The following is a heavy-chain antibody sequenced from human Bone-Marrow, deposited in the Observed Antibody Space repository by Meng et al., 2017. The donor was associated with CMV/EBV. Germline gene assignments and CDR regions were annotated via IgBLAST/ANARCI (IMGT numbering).Heavy chain of an antibody. CDR1: GGTFSSYA. D-gene: IGHD3-10*01. CDR2: IIPIFGTA. Sequence: SVKVSCKASGGTFSSYAISWVRQAPGQGLEWMGGIIPIFGTANYAQKFQGRVTMTRDTSISTAYMELSRLRSDDTAVYYCARVGRRGVPIDYFDYWGQGTLVTVSS. J-gene: IGHJ4*02. V-gene: IGHV1-69*05. CDR3: ARVGRRGVPIDYFDY.